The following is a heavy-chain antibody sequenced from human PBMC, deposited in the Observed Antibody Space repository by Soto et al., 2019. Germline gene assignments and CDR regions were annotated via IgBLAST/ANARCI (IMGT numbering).Heavy chain of an antibody. Sequence: SQTLSLTCAISGDSVSSNSAAWNWIRQSPSRGLEWLGRTYYRSKWYNDYAVSVKSRITINPDTSKDQFSLQLNSVTPEDTAVYYCAWTYCEFWSGPPDAFDIWGQGTMVTVSS. D-gene: IGHD3-3*01. CDR3: AWTYCEFWSGPPDAFDI. CDR1: GDSVSSNSAA. V-gene: IGHV6-1*01. CDR2: TYYRSKWYN. J-gene: IGHJ3*02.